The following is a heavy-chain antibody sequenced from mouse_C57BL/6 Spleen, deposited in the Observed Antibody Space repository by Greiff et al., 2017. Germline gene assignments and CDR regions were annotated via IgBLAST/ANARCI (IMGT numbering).Heavy chain of an antibody. D-gene: IGHD1-1*01. J-gene: IGHJ2*01. V-gene: IGHV1-15*01. CDR3: TRCPSYYYGRGGFDY. Sequence: QVQLQQSGAELVRPGASVTLSCKASGYTFTDYEMHWVKQTPVHGLEWIGALDPETGGTAYNQKFKGKAILTADKSSSTAYMELRSLTSEDSAVYYCTRCPSYYYGRGGFDYWGQGTTLTVSS. CDR2: LDPETGGT. CDR1: GYTFTDYE.